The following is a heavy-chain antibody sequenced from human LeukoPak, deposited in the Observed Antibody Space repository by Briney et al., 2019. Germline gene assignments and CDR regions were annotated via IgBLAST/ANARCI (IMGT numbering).Heavy chain of an antibody. V-gene: IGHV4-30-4*07. J-gene: IGHJ5*02. CDR1: GGSISSGGYS. CDR2: IYYSGST. Sequence: PSETLSLTCAVSGGSISSGGYSWSWIRQPPGKGLEWIGYIYYSGSTYYNPSLKSRVTISVDTSKNQFSLKLSSVTAADTAVYYCVREDGGPPNWFDPWGQGTLVTVSS. D-gene: IGHD4-23*01. CDR3: VREDGGPPNWFDP.